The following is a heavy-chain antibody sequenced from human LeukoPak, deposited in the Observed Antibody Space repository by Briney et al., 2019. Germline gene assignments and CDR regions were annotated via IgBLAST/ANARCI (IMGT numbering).Heavy chain of an antibody. CDR1: GGSISSSSYY. Sequence: SETLSLTCTVSGGSISSSSYYWGWIRQPPGKGLEWIGSIYYSGGTYYNPSLKSRVTISVDTSKNQFSLKLSSVTAADTAVYYCARRAAAVIDAFEIWGQGTMVTVSS. CDR2: IYYSGGT. V-gene: IGHV4-39*01. D-gene: IGHD6-13*01. J-gene: IGHJ3*02. CDR3: ARRAAAVIDAFEI.